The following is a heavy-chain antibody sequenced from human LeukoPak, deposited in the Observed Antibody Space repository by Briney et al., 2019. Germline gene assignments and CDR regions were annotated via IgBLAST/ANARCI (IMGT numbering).Heavy chain of an antibody. CDR2: ISYDGSNK. Sequence: GSLRLSCAASGFTFSSYAMHWVRQAPGKGLEWVAVISYDGSNKYYADSVKGRFTISRDNSKNTLYLQMNSLRAEDTAVYYCAREDSSGWYFDYWGQGTLVTVSS. J-gene: IGHJ4*02. CDR3: AREDSSGWYFDY. V-gene: IGHV3-30-3*01. D-gene: IGHD6-19*01. CDR1: GFTFSSYA.